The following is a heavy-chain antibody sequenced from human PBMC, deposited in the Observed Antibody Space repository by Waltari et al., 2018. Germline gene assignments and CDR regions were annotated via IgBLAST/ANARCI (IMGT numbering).Heavy chain of an antibody. Sequence: EVQLVESGGGLVQPGGSLRLSCAASGFTFSSYELNWVRQAPGKVRGLVSYISSGGTNMFYAESVKGRFTISRDNAKNSLYLHMNSLRVEDTAVYYCARERSVTGKGNLDYWGQGTLVTVSS. D-gene: IGHD3-10*01. V-gene: IGHV3-48*03. CDR2: ISSGGTNM. CDR1: GFTFSSYE. J-gene: IGHJ4*02. CDR3: ARERSVTGKGNLDY.